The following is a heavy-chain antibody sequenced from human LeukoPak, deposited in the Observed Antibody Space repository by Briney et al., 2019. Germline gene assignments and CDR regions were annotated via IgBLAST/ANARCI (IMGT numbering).Heavy chain of an antibody. CDR2: TYYRSKWYN. CDR1: GDSVSSNSAA. Sequence: SQTLSLTCAISGDSVSSNSAAWHWTRQSPSRGLEWLGRTYYRSKWYNDYAVSVKSRITINPDTSKNQFSLQLNSVTPEDTAVYYCARATELTENWFDPWGQGTLVTVSS. J-gene: IGHJ5*02. D-gene: IGHD1-26*01. CDR3: ARATELTENWFDP. V-gene: IGHV6-1*01.